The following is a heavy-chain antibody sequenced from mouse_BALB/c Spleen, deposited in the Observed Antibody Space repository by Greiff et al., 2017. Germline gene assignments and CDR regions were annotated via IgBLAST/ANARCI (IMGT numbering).Heavy chain of an antibody. CDR3: AREGDYRYDEEAWFAY. Sequence: EVQRVESGPGLVKPSQSLSLTCSVTGYSITSGYYWNWIRQFPGNKLEWMGYISYDGSNNYNPSLKNRISITRDTSKNQFFLKLNSVTTEDTATYYCAREGDYRYDEEAWFAYWGQGTLVTVSA. D-gene: IGHD2-14*01. CDR2: ISYDGSN. CDR1: GYSITSGYY. V-gene: IGHV3-6*02. J-gene: IGHJ3*01.